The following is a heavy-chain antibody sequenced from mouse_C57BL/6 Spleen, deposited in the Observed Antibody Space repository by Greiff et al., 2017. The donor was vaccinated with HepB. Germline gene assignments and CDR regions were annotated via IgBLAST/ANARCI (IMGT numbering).Heavy chain of an antibody. CDR2: IWRGGST. J-gene: IGHJ4*01. Sequence: VQLQQSGPGLVQPSQSLSITCTVSGFSLTSYGVHWVRQSPGKGLEWLGVIWRGGSTDYNAAFMSRLSITKDNSKSQVFFKMNSLQADDTAIYYCAKKRDYDYDYAMGYGGQGTSVTVSS. D-gene: IGHD2-4*01. CDR3: AKKRDYDYDYAMGY. V-gene: IGHV2-5*01. CDR1: GFSLTSYG.